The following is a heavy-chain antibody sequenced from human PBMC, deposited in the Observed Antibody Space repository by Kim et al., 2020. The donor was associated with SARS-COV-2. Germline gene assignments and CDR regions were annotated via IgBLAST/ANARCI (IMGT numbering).Heavy chain of an antibody. Sequence: SETLSLTCTVSGGSISSYYWSWIRQPPGKGLEWIGYIYYSGSTNYNPSLKSRVTISVDTSKNQFSLKLSSVTAADTAVYYCARCYISNNYYGMDVWGQGTTVTVSS. J-gene: IGHJ6*02. CDR1: GGSISSYY. D-gene: IGHD3-16*02. CDR3: ARCYISNNYYGMDV. CDR2: IYYSGST. V-gene: IGHV4-59*08.